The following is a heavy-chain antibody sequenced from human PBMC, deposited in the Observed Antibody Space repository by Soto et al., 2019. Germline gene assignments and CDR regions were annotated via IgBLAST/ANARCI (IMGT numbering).Heavy chain of an antibody. CDR3: AHYVSTSPAGWFDP. J-gene: IGHJ5*02. Sequence: QITLKESGPTLVKPTQTLTLTCTFSGLSLSTSGEAVGWIRQPPGKALEWLALIYWDDDKRYNPTLKTRLTITKDTSKLQVVLTLTNMDPGDTATYYCAHYVSTSPAGWFDPWVQGILVTVSS. CDR1: GLSLSTSGEA. V-gene: IGHV2-5*02. CDR2: IYWDDDK. D-gene: IGHD3-10*02.